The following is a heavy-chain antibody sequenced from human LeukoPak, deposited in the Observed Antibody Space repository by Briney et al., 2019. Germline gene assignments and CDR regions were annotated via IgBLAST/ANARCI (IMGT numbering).Heavy chain of an antibody. CDR2: IYYSGST. Sequence: SETLSLTCTVSGGSISSGGYYWSWIRQHPGKGLEWIGYIYYSGSTYYNPSLKSRVTISVDTSKNQFSLKLSSVTAADTAVYYCVRDDLYCSSTSCPVHAFDIWGQGTMVTVSS. CDR3: VRDDLYCSSTSCPVHAFDI. D-gene: IGHD2-2*01. CDR1: GGSISSGGYY. V-gene: IGHV4-31*03. J-gene: IGHJ3*02.